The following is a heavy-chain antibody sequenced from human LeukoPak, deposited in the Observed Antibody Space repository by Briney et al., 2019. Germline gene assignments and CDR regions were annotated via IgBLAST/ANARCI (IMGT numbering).Heavy chain of an antibody. D-gene: IGHD3-22*01. CDR2: HNHNSCGT. J-gene: IGHJ4*02. CDR3: ARGRLYYYDSSGPDY. V-gene: IGHV1-2*02. CDR1: GYTLTGYY. Sequence: ASVNVSCKASGYTLTGYYMHWVRQARGKGLEGMGWHNHNSCGTNYAQKFEGRVTMTRDTSISTADMELSRLRSDDTAVYYCARGRLYYYDSSGPDYRGQGTLVTVSS.